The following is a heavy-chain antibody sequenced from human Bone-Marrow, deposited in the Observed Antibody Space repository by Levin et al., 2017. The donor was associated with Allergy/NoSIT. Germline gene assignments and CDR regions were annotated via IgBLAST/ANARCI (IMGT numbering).Heavy chain of an antibody. Sequence: SQTLSLTCTVSGGSISSSYWSWIRQPPGKGLEWIGYIYYSGSTNYNPSLKSRVTISVDTSKNQFSLKLSSVTAADTAVYYCAGFCGYSGYGGFDYWGQGTLVTVSS. V-gene: IGHV4-59*01. CDR1: GGSISSSY. CDR3: AGFCGYSGYGGFDY. J-gene: IGHJ4*02. CDR2: IYYSGST. D-gene: IGHD5-12*01.